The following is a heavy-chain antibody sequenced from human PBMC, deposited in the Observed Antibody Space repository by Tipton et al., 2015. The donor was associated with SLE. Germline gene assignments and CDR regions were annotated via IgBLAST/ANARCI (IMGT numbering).Heavy chain of an antibody. Sequence: QSGAEVKKPGASVKVSCKASGYTFTNYDINWVRQATGQGLEWMGWMNPNSGYTGYAQKFQGRVTMTRNTSISTACMELSSLKSEDTAGYYCAREAAAMASDYWGQGTLVTVSS. V-gene: IGHV1-8*01. J-gene: IGHJ4*02. CDR2: MNPNSGYT. CDR1: GYTFTNYD. CDR3: AREAAAMASDY. D-gene: IGHD2-2*01.